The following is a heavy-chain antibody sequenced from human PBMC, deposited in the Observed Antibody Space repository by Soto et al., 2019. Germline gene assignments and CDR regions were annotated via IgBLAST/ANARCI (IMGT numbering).Heavy chain of an antibody. V-gene: IGHV1-18*04. CDR1: GYTFTSYG. CDR3: AREGVSYRAWWGPFDYYGMDV. D-gene: IGHD2-8*02. J-gene: IGHJ6*02. Sequence: GASVKVSCKVSGYTFTSYGISWVRQAPGQGLEWMGWISAYNGNTNYAQKLQGRVTMTTDTSTSTAYMELRSLRSDDTAVYYCAREGVSYRAWWGPFDYYGMDVWGQGTTFTVSS. CDR2: ISAYNGNT.